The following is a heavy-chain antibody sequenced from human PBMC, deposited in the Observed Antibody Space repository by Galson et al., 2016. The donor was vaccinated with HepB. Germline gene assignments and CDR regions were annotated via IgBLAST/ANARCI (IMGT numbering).Heavy chain of an antibody. CDR1: GFTSSYYA. D-gene: IGHD3-22*01. CDR3: ARDPELADGSGYFDS. V-gene: IGHV3-30*04. J-gene: IGHJ4*02. CDR2: ISYDGSTK. Sequence: SLRLSCAASGFTSSYYAIHWVRQAPGKGLEWVAVISYDGSTKYYAYSVKGRFTISRDNSKNTLYLQMDSLTTEDRAVYYCARDPELADGSGYFDSWGQGTLVTVSS.